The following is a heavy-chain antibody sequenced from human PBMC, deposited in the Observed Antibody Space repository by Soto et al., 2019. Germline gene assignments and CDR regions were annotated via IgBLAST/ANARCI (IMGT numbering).Heavy chain of an antibody. D-gene: IGHD2-21*02. J-gene: IGHJ6*02. CDR3: AKTHDGDCYSCYYYGMDV. CDR2: ISYDGSNK. CDR1: GFTFSSYG. Sequence: QVQLVESGGGVVQPGRSLRLSCAASGFTFSSYGMHWVRQAPGKGLEWVAVISYDGSNKYYADSVKGRFTISRDNSKNTLYLQRNSLRAEDTAVYYCAKTHDGDCYSCYYYGMDVWGQGPTVTVSS. V-gene: IGHV3-30*18.